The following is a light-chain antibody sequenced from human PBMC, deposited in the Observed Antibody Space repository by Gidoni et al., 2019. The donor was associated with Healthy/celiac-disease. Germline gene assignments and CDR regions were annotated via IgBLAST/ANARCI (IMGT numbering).Light chain of an antibody. CDR1: SSDVGGYNY. CDR3: SSYKSSARRV. Sequence: QSALTQPASVSGSPGQSITISCTGTSSDVGGYNYVSWYQQHPGKAPNLMIYDVSNRPSGVSNRFSGSKSGNTASLTIAGLQAEDEADYYCSSYKSSARRVVGTGTKVTVL. J-gene: IGLJ1*01. V-gene: IGLV2-14*01. CDR2: DVS.